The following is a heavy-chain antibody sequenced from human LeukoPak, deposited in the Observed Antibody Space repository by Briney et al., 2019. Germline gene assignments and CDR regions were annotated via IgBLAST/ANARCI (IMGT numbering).Heavy chain of an antibody. D-gene: IGHD1-26*01. CDR2: IIPILGIA. V-gene: IGHV1-69*04. CDR3: ARDRGEWELNHDAFDI. CDR1: GGTFSSYA. J-gene: IGHJ3*02. Sequence: GASVKVSCKASGGTFSSYAISWVRQAPGQGLEWMGRIIPILGIANYAQKFQGRVTITADKSTSTAYMELSSLRSEDTAVYYCARDRGEWELNHDAFDIWGQGTMVTVSS.